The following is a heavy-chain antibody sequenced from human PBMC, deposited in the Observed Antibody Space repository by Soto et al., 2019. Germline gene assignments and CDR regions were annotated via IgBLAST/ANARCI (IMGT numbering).Heavy chain of an antibody. V-gene: IGHV1-18*01. Sequence: ASVEVSCKASGYTFATYAISWVLQAPGQGLEWVGWISAYNGNTNYAQKLQGRVTMTTDTSTSTAYMELRSLRSDDTAVYYCARGGASDYYYGMDVWGQGTTVTVSS. CDR2: ISAYNGNT. CDR1: GYTFATYA. CDR3: ARGGASDYYYGMDV. J-gene: IGHJ6*02.